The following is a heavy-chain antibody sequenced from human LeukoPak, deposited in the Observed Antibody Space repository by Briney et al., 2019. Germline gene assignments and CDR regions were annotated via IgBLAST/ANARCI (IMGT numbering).Heavy chain of an antibody. CDR1: GFDFSSNW. Sequence: GGSLRLSCAASGFDFSSNWMHWVRHAPGQGLVWVSRIKGDGISTNYADSVKGRFTISRDIAKNTLYLQMNSLRAKDTGVYYCAKDHYWSIDYWGRGTLVTVSS. V-gene: IGHV3-74*01. D-gene: IGHD3-3*01. CDR2: IKGDGIST. CDR3: AKDHYWSIDY. J-gene: IGHJ4*02.